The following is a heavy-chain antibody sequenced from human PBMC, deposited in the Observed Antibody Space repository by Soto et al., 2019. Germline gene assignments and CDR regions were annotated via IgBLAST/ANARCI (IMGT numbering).Heavy chain of an antibody. J-gene: IGHJ4*02. Sequence: PSETLSLTCTVSGGSISSGGYYWSCIRQHPGKGLEWIGYIYYSGSTYYNPSLKSRVTISVDTSKNQFSLKLSSVTAADTAVYYCARREAAPDNFDYWGQGTLVTVSS. CDR1: GGSISSGGYY. D-gene: IGHD2-15*01. CDR3: ARREAAPDNFDY. V-gene: IGHV4-31*03. CDR2: IYYSGST.